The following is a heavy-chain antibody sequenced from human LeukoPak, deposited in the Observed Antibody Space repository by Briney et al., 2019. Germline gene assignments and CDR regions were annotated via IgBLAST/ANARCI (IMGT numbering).Heavy chain of an antibody. Sequence: PGGPWRPSCQAPEFVFTNYEIIWFRQAPGKGLKWVSYISSGGSTIYYGDSVKARFTISRDDAKNSLYLQMNSLRVEDTAVYYCARERVYDYYYYDMDVWGKGTTVTVSS. CDR1: EFVFTNYE. CDR2: ISSGGSTI. J-gene: IGHJ6*04. CDR3: ARERVYDYYYYDMDV. D-gene: IGHD6-13*01. V-gene: IGHV3-48*03.